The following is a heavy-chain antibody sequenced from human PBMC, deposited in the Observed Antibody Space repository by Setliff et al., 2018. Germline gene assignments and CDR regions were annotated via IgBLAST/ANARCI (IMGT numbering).Heavy chain of an antibody. CDR3: ARLVRYCTRTSCQRTSGAEL. CDR2: ISAHSGNT. Sequence: ASVKVSCKASGYTFNHYGITWVRLAPGQGLEWMGWISAHSGNTFYAPQFQGRVTLTTDTSTSTAYMEVKSLTSDDTAIYYCARLVRYCTRTSCQRTSGAELWGQGTLVTVSS. J-gene: IGHJ4*02. V-gene: IGHV1-18*01. D-gene: IGHD2-2*01. CDR1: GYTFNHYG.